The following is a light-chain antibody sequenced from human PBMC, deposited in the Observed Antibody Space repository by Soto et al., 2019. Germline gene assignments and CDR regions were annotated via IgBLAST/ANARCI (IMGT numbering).Light chain of an antibody. CDR2: EVS. V-gene: IGLV2-23*02. CDR3: CSYAGSSTL. J-gene: IGLJ2*01. CDR1: SSDVGSYNL. Sequence: SALTQPASVSGSPGQSITISCTGTSSDVGSYNLVSWYQQHPGKAPKLMIYEVSKRPSGVSNRFSGSKSGNTASLTISGLQAEDEADYYCCSYAGSSTLFGGGTQLTVL.